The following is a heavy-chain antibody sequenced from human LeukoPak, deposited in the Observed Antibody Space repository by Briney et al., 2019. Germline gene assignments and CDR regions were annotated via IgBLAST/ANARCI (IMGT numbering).Heavy chain of an antibody. D-gene: IGHD6-13*01. J-gene: IGHJ5*01. CDR2: IYYSGST. CDR1: GVSISIYC. CDR3: ARLSTGGTPFNWFDS. V-gene: IGHV4-59*08. Sequence: PSETLSLTCTVSGVSISIYCWTWIRQPPGKGLEWIGYIYYSGSTNYNPSLKSRVTMSVDTSKNQFSLKLNSVTAADTAVYYCARLSTGGTPFNWFDSWGQGALVTVSS.